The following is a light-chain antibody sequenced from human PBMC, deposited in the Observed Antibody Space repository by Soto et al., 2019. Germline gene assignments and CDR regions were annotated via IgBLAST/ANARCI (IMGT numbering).Light chain of an antibody. V-gene: IGKV1-39*01. CDR2: AAS. J-gene: IGKJ2*01. Sequence: DIQMTQSPSSLSASMGDRVTITCRASQTISSYLNWYQQIPGKAPKLLIYAASSLLSGVPSRFSGSGSGTNFTLTISSLQPEDFATYYCQQSFSAPPYTFGQGTKLDIK. CDR3: QQSFSAPPYT. CDR1: QTISSY.